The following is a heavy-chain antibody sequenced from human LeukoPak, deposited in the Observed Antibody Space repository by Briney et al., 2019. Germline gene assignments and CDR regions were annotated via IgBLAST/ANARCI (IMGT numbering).Heavy chain of an antibody. V-gene: IGHV5-51*01. D-gene: IGHD4-17*01. CDR2: LYPRDSDT. Sequence: GGALQISCKASGSPFTNFWIGGVRQVPGKGLEWMAILYPRDSDTKSSPSFQGQVTISADKSISTAYLQWSSLEASDTAMYYCARQFNNGWDYGYWGQGTLVTVSS. CDR3: ARQFNNGWDYGY. CDR1: GSPFTNFW. J-gene: IGHJ4*02.